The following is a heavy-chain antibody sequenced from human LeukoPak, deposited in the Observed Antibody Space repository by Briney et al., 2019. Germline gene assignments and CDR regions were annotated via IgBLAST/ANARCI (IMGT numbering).Heavy chain of an antibody. CDR2: ISSSSSYT. CDR1: GFTFSDYY. CDR3: ARGVRYYYYDMDV. D-gene: IGHD3-10*01. Sequence: PGGSLRLSCAASGFTFSDYYMSWIRQAPGKGLEWVSYISSSSSYTNYADSVKGRFTISRDNAKNSLYLQMNSLRAEDTAVYYCARGVRYYYYDMDVWGQGTTVTVSS. V-gene: IGHV3-11*06. J-gene: IGHJ6*02.